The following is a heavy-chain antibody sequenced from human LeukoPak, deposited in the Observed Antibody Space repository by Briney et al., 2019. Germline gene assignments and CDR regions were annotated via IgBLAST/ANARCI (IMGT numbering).Heavy chain of an antibody. J-gene: IGHJ4*02. V-gene: IGHV1-2*06. CDR1: GGTFTGYY. D-gene: IGHD2-21*02. CDR2: INPNSGGT. Sequence: GASVKVSCKASGGTFTGYYMHWVRQAPGQGLEWMGRINPNSGGTNYAQKFQGRVTMTRDTSISTAYMELSRLRSDDTAVYYCARINGELRDYYTDYWGQGTLVTVSS. CDR3: ARINGELRDYYTDY.